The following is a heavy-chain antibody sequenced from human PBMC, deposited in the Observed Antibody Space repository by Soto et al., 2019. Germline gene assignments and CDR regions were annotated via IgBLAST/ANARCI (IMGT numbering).Heavy chain of an antibody. D-gene: IGHD6-13*01. CDR3: TRADSSSRRPHFDY. CDR1: GASIRSYY. CDR2: IHHSGSP. V-gene: IGHV4-59*01. J-gene: IGHJ4*02. Sequence: QVQLQESGPGLVRPSETLSLTCTVSGASIRSYYWSWIQQPPGKGLEWIGFIHHSGSPNYNPSLMCRLSMSVDTSKNQFSLKLSSVTAADTAVYYCTRADSSSRRPHFDYWAQGTLGTVPS.